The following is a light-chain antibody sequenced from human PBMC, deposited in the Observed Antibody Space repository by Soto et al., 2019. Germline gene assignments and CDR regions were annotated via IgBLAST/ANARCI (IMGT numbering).Light chain of an antibody. J-gene: IGLJ1*01. CDR3: QSYDSSLSVYV. V-gene: IGLV1-40*01. CDR2: GNS. Sequence: QSVLTQPPSVSGAPGQRVTVSCTGSSSNIGARFDVHWYQQLPGTAPKLLIYGNSIRPSGVPDRFSGSKSGTSASLAITGLQAEDEADYYCQSYDSSLSVYVFGTGTKLTVL. CDR1: SSNIGARFD.